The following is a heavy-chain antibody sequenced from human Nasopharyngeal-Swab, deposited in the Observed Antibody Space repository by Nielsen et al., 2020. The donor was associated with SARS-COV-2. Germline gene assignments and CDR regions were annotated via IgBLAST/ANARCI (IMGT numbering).Heavy chain of an antibody. Sequence: RGSLKPSRAASGVTPTSNYMSWVRQAPGKGLEWVSVIYSGGSTYYADSVKGRFTISRDNSKNTLYLQMNSLRAEDTAVYYCARGIVGATWGQGTLVTVSS. CDR3: ARGIVGAT. J-gene: IGHJ5*02. CDR1: GVTPTSNY. D-gene: IGHD1-26*01. V-gene: IGHV3-53*01. CDR2: IYSGGST.